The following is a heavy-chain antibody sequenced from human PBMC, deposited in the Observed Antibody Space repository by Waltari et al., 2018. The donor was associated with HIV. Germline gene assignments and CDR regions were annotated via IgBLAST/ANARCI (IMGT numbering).Heavy chain of an antibody. Sequence: EVQLLESGGGLVQPGGSLRLSCAASGFTFSSYAMSWVRQAPGKGLEWVSAISGSSGTTYYADSVKGRFSISRDNSKNTLDLQMNSLRVEDTAVYYCAKARGGLYYYGMDVWGKGTTVTVSS. V-gene: IGHV3-23*01. CDR1: GFTFSSYA. D-gene: IGHD3-10*01. CDR2: ISGSSGTT. CDR3: AKARGGLYYYGMDV. J-gene: IGHJ6*04.